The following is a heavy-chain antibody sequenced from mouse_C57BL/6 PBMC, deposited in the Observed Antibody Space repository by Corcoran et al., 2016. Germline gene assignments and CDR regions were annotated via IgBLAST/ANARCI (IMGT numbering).Heavy chain of an antibody. V-gene: IGHV14-3*01. Sequence: EVQLQQSVAELVRPGASVKLSCTASGFNIKNTSMHWVKQRPEQGLEWIGRIDPANGNTKYAPKFQGKSTITADTSSNTAYLQLSSLTSEDTAIYYCANYDYERFDYWCQGTTLTVSS. D-gene: IGHD2-4*01. CDR3: ANYDYERFDY. J-gene: IGHJ2*01. CDR1: GFNIKNTS. CDR2: IDPANGNT.